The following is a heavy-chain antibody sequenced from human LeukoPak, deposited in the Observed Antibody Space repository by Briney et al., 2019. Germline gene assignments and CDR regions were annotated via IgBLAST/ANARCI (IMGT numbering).Heavy chain of an antibody. J-gene: IGHJ2*01. D-gene: IGHD2-2*01. Sequence: SETLSLTCTVSGGSISSSSYYWGWIRQPPGKGLEWLGSIYYSGSTYYNPSLKSRVTIFVDTSKNQFSLKLSSVTAADTAVYYCATHLAPIVVVPAAFLGYFDLWGRGTLVTVSS. CDR2: IYYSGST. CDR1: GGSISSSSYY. CDR3: ATHLAPIVVVPAAFLGYFDL. V-gene: IGHV4-39*01.